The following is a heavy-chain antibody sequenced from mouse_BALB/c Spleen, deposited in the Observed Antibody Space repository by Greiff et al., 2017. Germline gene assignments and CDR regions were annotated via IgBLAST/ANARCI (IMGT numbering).Heavy chain of an antibody. V-gene: IGHV14-3*02. CDR3: ARGWLQRAWFAY. Sequence: VQLQQSGAALVKPGASVKLSCTASGFNIIDTYMHWVKQRPEQGLEWIGRIDPANGNTNYDPKFQGKATITADTSSNTAYLQLSSLTSEDTAVYYCARGWLQRAWFAYWGQGTLVTVSA. D-gene: IGHD2-2*01. J-gene: IGHJ3*01. CDR1: GFNIIDTY. CDR2: IDPANGNT.